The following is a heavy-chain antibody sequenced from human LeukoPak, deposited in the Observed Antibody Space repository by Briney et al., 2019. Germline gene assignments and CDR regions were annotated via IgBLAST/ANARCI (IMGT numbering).Heavy chain of an antibody. Sequence: GGSLRLSCAASGFSLIDYYMSWIRQAPGKGLEWISSITGSGSTIYYADSVKGRFTIARDNAKNSLYLQMNSLRAEDMALYYCAKAVAPYYYMDVWGKGTTVTVSS. J-gene: IGHJ6*03. CDR1: GFSLIDYY. CDR2: ITGSGSTI. V-gene: IGHV3-11*01. D-gene: IGHD6-19*01. CDR3: AKAVAPYYYMDV.